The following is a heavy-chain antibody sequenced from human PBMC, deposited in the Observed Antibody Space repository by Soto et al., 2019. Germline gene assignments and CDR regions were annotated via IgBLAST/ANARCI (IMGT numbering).Heavy chain of an antibody. CDR2: ISYDGSNK. D-gene: IGHD6-19*01. V-gene: IGHV3-30*18. J-gene: IGHJ6*02. CDR1: GFTFSSYG. Sequence: PGGSLRLSCAASGFTFSSYGMHWVRQATGKGLEWVAVISYDGSNKYYADSVKGRFTISRDNSQNTLYLQMNSLIAEDTAVYYCAKELPYSSGWPYYYYGMDVWGQGTTVTVSS. CDR3: AKELPYSSGWPYYYYGMDV.